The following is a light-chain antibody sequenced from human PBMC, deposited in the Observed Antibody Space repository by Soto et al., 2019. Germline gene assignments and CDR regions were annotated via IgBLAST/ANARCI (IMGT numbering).Light chain of an antibody. CDR1: SSDVGGHNY. CDR3: SSYADSSTLV. Sequence: QSVLTQPPSASGSPGQSFTISCTGISSDVGGHNYVSWYQHHPGRAPKLMIYDVTRRPSGVPDRFSGSRSGNTASLPVSGLQAEDEADYYCSSYADSSTLVFGGGTQLTVL. J-gene: IGLJ3*02. CDR2: DVT. V-gene: IGLV2-8*01.